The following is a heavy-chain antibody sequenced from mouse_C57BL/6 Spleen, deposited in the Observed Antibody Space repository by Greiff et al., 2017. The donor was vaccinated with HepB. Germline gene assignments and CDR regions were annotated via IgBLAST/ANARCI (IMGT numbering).Heavy chain of an antibody. CDR1: GYTFTSYW. V-gene: IGHV1-59*01. CDR3: AREGWLLRAMDY. J-gene: IGHJ4*01. Sequence: QVQLKQPGAELVRPGTSVKLSCKASGYTFTSYWMHWVKQRPGQGLEWIGVIDPSDSYTNYNQKFKGKATLTVDTSSSTAYMQLSSLTSEDSAVYYCAREGWLLRAMDYWGQGTSVTVSS. CDR2: IDPSDSYT. D-gene: IGHD2-3*01.